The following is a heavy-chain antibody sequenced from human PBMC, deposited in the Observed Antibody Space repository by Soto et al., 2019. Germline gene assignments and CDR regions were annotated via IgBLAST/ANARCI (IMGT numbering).Heavy chain of an antibody. Sequence: VQLVESGGGLVQPGRSLRLSCAASGFTFDDYAMHWVRQAPGKGLEWVSGISWISGSIGYADSVKGRFTISRDNAKNSLYLQMNSLRAEDTALYYCAKDIRDGDPPYYMDVWGKGTTVTVSS. CDR3: AKDIRDGDPPYYMDV. V-gene: IGHV3-9*01. D-gene: IGHD4-17*01. J-gene: IGHJ6*03. CDR2: ISWISGSI. CDR1: GFTFDDYA.